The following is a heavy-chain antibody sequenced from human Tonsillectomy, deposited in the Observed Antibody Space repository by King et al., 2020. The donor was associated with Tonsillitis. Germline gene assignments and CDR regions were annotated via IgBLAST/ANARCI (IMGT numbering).Heavy chain of an antibody. V-gene: IGHV1-8*01. CDR3: ARGFNYGGNLPFDY. D-gene: IGHD4-23*01. CDR2: MIPNSGNT. CDR1: GYSFTSYE. J-gene: IGHJ4*02. Sequence: QLVQSGAEEKKPGASVKVSCKASGYSFTSYEINWVRQAAGQGLEWMGWMIPNSGNTHYAQKFQGRVTMTRDTSISTVYMELSSLRSEDTAMYYCARGFNYGGNLPFDYWGQGTLVTVSS.